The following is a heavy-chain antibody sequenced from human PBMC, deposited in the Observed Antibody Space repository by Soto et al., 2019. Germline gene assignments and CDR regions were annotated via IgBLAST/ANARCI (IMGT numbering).Heavy chain of an antibody. CDR3: AGRKNSGAFDI. Sequence: PSETLSLTCTVSGGSISGYYWSWIRQPPGKGLEWIGYIYYSGSTNYNPSLKSRVTISVDTSKNQFSLKLSSVTAADTAVYYCAGRKNSGAFDIWGQGTMVTVSS. V-gene: IGHV4-59*01. D-gene: IGHD3-10*01. J-gene: IGHJ3*02. CDR2: IYYSGST. CDR1: GGSISGYY.